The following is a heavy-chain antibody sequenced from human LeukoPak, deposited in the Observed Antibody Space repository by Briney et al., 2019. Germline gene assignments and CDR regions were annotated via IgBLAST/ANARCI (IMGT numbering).Heavy chain of an antibody. V-gene: IGHV3-30-3*01. D-gene: IGHD2-15*01. J-gene: IGHJ4*02. CDR2: ISYDGSNK. Sequence: GRSLRLSCAASGFTLSSYAMHWVRQAPGKGLEWVAVISYDGSNKYYADSVKGRFTISRDNSKNTLYLQMNSLRAEDTAVYYCARGSSEFDYWGQGTLVTVSS. CDR3: ARGSSEFDY. CDR1: GFTLSSYA.